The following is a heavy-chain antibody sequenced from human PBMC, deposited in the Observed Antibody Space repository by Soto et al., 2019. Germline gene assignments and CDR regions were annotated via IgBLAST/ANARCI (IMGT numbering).Heavy chain of an antibody. J-gene: IGHJ4*02. V-gene: IGHV4-4*02. Sequence: QVQLQESGPGLVKPSGTLSLTCAVSGGSISSSNWWSWVRQPPGKGMEWIGEIYHSGCTNYNPSLKSRVTISVDKSKNQCSLKQSSVTAADTAVYYCARLGITGTRSFDYWGQGTLVTVSS. D-gene: IGHD1-7*01. CDR3: ARLGITGTRSFDY. CDR2: IYHSGCT. CDR1: GGSISSSNW.